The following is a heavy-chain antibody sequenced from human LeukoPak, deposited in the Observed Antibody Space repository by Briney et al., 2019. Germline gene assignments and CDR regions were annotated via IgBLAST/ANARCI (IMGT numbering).Heavy chain of an antibody. CDR3: ARHPVGGFFEWLSNPYYMDV. V-gene: IGHV4-39*01. Sequence: SETLSLTCTVSGGSISSSSYYWGWIRQPPGKGLEWIGSIYYSGSTYYNPSLKSRVTISVDTSKNQFSLKLGSVTAADTAVYYCARHPVGGFFEWLSNPYYMDVWGKGTTVAVSS. D-gene: IGHD3-3*01. CDR1: GGSISSSSYY. J-gene: IGHJ6*03. CDR2: IYYSGST.